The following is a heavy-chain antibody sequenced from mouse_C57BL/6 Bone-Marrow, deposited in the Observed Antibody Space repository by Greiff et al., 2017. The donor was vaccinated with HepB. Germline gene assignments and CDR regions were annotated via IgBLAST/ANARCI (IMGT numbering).Heavy chain of an antibody. Sequence: QVQLQQPGAELVRPGTSVKLSCKASGYTFTSYWMHWVKQRPGQGLEWIGVIDPSDSYTNYNQKFKGKATLTVDTSATTAYMQLSSLTSEDSAVYYCTRSAGYYSNCLYYFDYWGQGTTLTVSS. V-gene: IGHV1-59*01. CDR1: GYTFTSYW. D-gene: IGHD2-5*01. J-gene: IGHJ2*01. CDR3: TRSAGYYSNCLYYFDY. CDR2: IDPSDSYT.